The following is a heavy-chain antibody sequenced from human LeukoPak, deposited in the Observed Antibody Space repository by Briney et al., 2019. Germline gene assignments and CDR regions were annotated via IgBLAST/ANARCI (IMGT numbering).Heavy chain of an antibody. CDR3: ARAVYSSSWENFDY. CDR2: INPSSGGT. V-gene: IGHV1-2*02. CDR1: GSTFTGYY. Sequence: ASVKASCKASGSTFTGYYMPWVRRAPGQGLEWMGWINPSSGGTNYAQKFQGRVTMTRDTSISTAYMELSRLRSDDTAVYYCARAVYSSSWENFDYWGQGTLVTVSS. J-gene: IGHJ4*02. D-gene: IGHD6-13*01.